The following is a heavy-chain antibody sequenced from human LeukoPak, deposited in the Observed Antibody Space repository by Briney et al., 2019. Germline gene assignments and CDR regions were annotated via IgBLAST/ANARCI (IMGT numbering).Heavy chain of an antibody. V-gene: IGHV3-30-3*01. CDR1: GFTFSSYA. D-gene: IGHD3-10*01. CDR3: ARANMVRGYYFDY. J-gene: IGHJ4*02. CDR2: ISYDGSNK. Sequence: GGSLRLSCAATGFTFSSYAMHWVRQAPGKGLEWVAVISYDGSNKYYADSVKGRFTISRDNSKNTLYLQMNSLRAEDTAVYYCARANMVRGYYFDYWGQGTLVTVSS.